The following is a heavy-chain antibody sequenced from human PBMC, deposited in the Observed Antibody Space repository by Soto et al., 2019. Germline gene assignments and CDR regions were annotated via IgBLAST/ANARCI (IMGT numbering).Heavy chain of an antibody. V-gene: IGHV4-39*02. D-gene: IGHD2-15*01. CDR1: GGSISSSSYY. CDR2: MYYSGST. CDR3: ARDNGGWRQSHDF. J-gene: IGHJ4*02. Sequence: SETLSLTCTVSGGSISSSSYYWGWIRQPPGKGLEWIGSMYYSGSTYYNPSLKSRVTISVDTSKNQFSLTLSSVTAADTAVYYCARDNGGWRQSHDFWGQGTLVTVSS.